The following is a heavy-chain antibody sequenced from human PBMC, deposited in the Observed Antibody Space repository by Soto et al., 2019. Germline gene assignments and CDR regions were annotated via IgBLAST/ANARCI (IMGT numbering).Heavy chain of an antibody. J-gene: IGHJ6*02. Sequence: PGGSLSLSCAASGFPFSSYAMHWVRQAPGKGLEYVSAISSNGGSTYYANSVKGRFTISRDNSKNTAYMELSSLRSEDTAVYYCATYPGGYSSGPWATDYYYGMDVWGQGTTVTVSS. CDR1: GFPFSSYA. D-gene: IGHD6-19*01. CDR3: ATYPGGYSSGPWATDYYYGMDV. CDR2: ISSNGGST. V-gene: IGHV3-64*01.